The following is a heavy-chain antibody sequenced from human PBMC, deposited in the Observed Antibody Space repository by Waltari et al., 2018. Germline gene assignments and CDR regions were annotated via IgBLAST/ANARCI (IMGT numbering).Heavy chain of an antibody. CDR2: ISDSGGTK. V-gene: IGHV3-23*01. CDR1: GFKFSSYG. CDR3: VKGALSAKKFDG. D-gene: IGHD6-19*01. Sequence: EVQLLESGGGLVQPGGSLRLSCEASGFKFSSYGMSWFRQAPGKGLEWVSVISDSGGTKYYADSVKGRFTISRDNSKNTLQMQMNSLTAEDTAVYYCVKGALSAKKFDGWGQGILVTVSS. J-gene: IGHJ4*02.